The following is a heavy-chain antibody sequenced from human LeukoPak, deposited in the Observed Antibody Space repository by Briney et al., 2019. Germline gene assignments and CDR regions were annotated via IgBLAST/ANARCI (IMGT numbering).Heavy chain of an antibody. CDR1: GFTFSNTW. CDR2: IKSKTDGGTT. D-gene: IGHD6-13*01. J-gene: IGHJ4*02. V-gene: IGHV3-15*01. CDR3: TTDSSWSAGYFDY. Sequence: GGSLRLSCAASGFTFSNTWMSWVRQAPGKGLEWVGRIKSKTDGGTTDYAAPVKGRFTISRDDSKNTLYLQMNSLKTEDTAVYYCTTDSSWSAGYFDYWGQGTLVTVSS.